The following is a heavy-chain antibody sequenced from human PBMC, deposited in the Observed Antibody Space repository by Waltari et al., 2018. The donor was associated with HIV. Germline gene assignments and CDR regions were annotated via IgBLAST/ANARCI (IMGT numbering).Heavy chain of an antibody. CDR3: AKDFKSRGLDPSYIDA. Sequence: VRLVESGGGVIQPGGSLTLSCKMYGFNFSSFAFHWVRQAPGKGLGGVAVMRHDETDESDMESVKARFIVSRGNSSDTLVLQMNSLRLDDTATYFCAKDFKSRGLDPSYIDAWGQGTLVTVSS. V-gene: IGHV3-30*02. CDR2: MRHDETDE. D-gene: IGHD3-9*01. J-gene: IGHJ1*01. CDR1: GFNFSSFA.